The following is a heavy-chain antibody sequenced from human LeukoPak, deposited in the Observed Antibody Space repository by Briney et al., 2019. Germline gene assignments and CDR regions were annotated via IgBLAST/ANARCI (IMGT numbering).Heavy chain of an antibody. CDR2: ISSSGGST. D-gene: IGHD3-22*01. CDR3: AITPPGYYHVY. J-gene: IGHJ4*02. CDR1: GFTFSSYA. Sequence: TGGSLRLSCAASGFTFSSYAMSWVRQAPGKGLEWVSAISSSGGSTYYADSVKGRFTISRDNSKNTLYLQMNSLRAEDTAVYYCAITPPGYYHVYWGQGTLVTVSS. V-gene: IGHV3-23*01.